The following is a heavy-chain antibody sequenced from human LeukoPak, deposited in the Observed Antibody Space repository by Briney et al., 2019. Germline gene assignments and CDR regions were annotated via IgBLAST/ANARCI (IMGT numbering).Heavy chain of an antibody. CDR3: ARRYMATSAEDFDY. J-gene: IGHJ4*02. CDR1: GFSFSSYN. V-gene: IGHV3-21*01. Sequence: GGSLRLSCAASGFSFSSYNMNWVRQTPGKGLEWVSSITSSSTYTFYADSVKGRFTISRDNARNSLYLQMNSLRAEDTAVYHCARRYMATSAEDFDYWGQGTLVTVSS. CDR2: ITSSSTYT. D-gene: IGHD5-24*01.